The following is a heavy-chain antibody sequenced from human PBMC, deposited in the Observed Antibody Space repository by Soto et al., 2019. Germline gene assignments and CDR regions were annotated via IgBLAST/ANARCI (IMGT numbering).Heavy chain of an antibody. CDR1: GGSISSGCYY. CDR3: ARDAPLGWNDRLFDY. CDR2: IYYSGST. J-gene: IGHJ4*02. D-gene: IGHD1-1*01. V-gene: IGHV4-31*03. Sequence: TSETLSLTCTVSGGSISSGCYYWSWIRQHPGKGLEWIGYIYYSGSTYYNPSLKSRVTISVDTSKNQFSLKLSSVTAADTAVYYCARDAPLGWNDRLFDYWGQGTLVTVSS.